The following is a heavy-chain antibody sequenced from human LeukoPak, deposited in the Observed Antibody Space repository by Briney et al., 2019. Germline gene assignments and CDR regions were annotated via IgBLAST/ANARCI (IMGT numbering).Heavy chain of an antibody. CDR1: GYSFTSYW. D-gene: IGHD6-6*01. J-gene: IGHJ4*02. CDR2: IYPGDSES. Sequence: GESLKISCKGSGYSFTSYWIGWVRQMPGKGLEWMGIIYPGDSESRYSPSFQGQVTISADKSISTAYLQWSSLKASDTAMYYCARYHDSASLDYWGQGTLVTVSS. CDR3: ARYHDSASLDY. V-gene: IGHV5-51*01.